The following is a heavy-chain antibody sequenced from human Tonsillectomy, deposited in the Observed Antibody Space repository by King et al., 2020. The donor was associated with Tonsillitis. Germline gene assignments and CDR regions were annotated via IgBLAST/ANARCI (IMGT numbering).Heavy chain of an antibody. CDR1: GGSISSYY. CDR3: ARRGRDYDILTGYYPFGFDY. Sequence: LQESGPGLVKPSETLSLTCTVSGGSISSYYWSWIRQPPGKGLEWIGYIYYSGSTNYNPSLKSRVTISVDTSKNQFSLKLSSVTAADTAVYYCARRGRDYDILTGYYPFGFDYWGQGTLVTVSS. D-gene: IGHD3-9*01. V-gene: IGHV4-59*08. CDR2: IYYSGST. J-gene: IGHJ4*02.